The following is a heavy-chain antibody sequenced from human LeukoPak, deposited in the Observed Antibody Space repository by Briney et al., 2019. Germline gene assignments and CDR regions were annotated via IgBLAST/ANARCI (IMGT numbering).Heavy chain of an antibody. J-gene: IGHJ6*02. V-gene: IGHV4-59*01. Sequence: SETLSLTCTVSGGSISSYYWNWIRQPPGKGLEWIGYIYYSGSTNYNPSLKSRVTISVDTSKNQFSLKLYSVTAADTAVYYCAREDYGDYFGSYGMDVWGQGTTVTVSS. CDR1: GGSISSYY. CDR3: AREDYGDYFGSYGMDV. D-gene: IGHD4-17*01. CDR2: IYYSGST.